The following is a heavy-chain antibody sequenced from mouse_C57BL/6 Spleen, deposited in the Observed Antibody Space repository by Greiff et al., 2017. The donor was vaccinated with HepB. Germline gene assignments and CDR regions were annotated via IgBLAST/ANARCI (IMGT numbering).Heavy chain of an antibody. V-gene: IGHV14-1*01. CDR1: GFNIKDYY. Sequence: VQLQQSGAELVRPGASVKLSCTASGFNIKDYYMHWVKQRPEQGLEWIGRIDPEDGDTEYAPKFQGKATMTADTSSNTAYLQLSSLTSEDTAVYYCTRDYDYDGGWFAYWGQGTLVTVSA. J-gene: IGHJ3*01. CDR3: TRDYDYDGGWFAY. D-gene: IGHD2-4*01. CDR2: IDPEDGDT.